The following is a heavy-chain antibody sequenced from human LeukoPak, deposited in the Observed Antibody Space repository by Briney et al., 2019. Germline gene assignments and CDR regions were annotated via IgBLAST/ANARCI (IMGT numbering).Heavy chain of an antibody. V-gene: IGHV1-69*13. D-gene: IGHD2-8*01. CDR2: IIPIFGTA. Sequence: ASVKVSCKASGYTFVGYSINWVRQAPGQGLEWMGGIIPIFGTANYAQKFQGRVTITADESTSTAYMELSSLRSEDTAAYYCARSPSMSSNWFDPWGQGTLVTVSS. J-gene: IGHJ5*02. CDR3: ARSPSMSSNWFDP. CDR1: GYTFVGYS.